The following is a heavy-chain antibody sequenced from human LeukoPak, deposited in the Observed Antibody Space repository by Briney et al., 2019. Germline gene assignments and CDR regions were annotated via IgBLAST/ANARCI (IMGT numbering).Heavy chain of an antibody. CDR3: ARKTVVGSYFDY. D-gene: IGHD4-23*01. CDR2: IKQDGSDK. CDR1: GFTFSAYW. V-gene: IGHV3-7*03. J-gene: IGHJ4*02. Sequence: GGSLSLSCAASGFTFSAYWMSWVRQAPGKGLEWVANIKQDGSDKYYVDSVKGRFTISRDNAKNSLYLQMNSLRAEDTAVYYCARKTVVGSYFDYWGQGTPVTVSS.